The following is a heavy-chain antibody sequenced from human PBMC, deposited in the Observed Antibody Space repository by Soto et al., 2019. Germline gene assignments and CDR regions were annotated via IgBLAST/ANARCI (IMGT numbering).Heavy chain of an antibody. CDR1: GGSISSYY. CDR3: VRDGLAVANAGGYYYYYMDV. D-gene: IGHD6-19*01. V-gene: IGHV4-59*01. CDR2: IFYSGNT. J-gene: IGHJ6*03. Sequence: QVQMQESGPGLVKTSETLSLTCTVSGGSISSYYWSWIRQPPGKRLEWIGYIFYSGNTNYNPSLKSRVTISVDTSKNQFSLKLSSVTAADTAVYYCVRDGLAVANAGGYYYYYMDVWGKGTTVTVSS.